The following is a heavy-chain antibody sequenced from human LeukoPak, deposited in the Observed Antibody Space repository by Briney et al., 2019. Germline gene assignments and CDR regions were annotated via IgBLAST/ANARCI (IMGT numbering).Heavy chain of an antibody. Sequence: GGSLRLSCAASGFTLSNCWMSWVRQAPGKGLEWVANIKQDGSEKYYVDSVKGRFTISRDNAKNSLYLQMNGLRAEDTAVYYCARGLVVGPSAHSAIFDYWGQGTQVTVSS. V-gene: IGHV3-7*01. D-gene: IGHD2-2*01. CDR1: GFTLSNCW. J-gene: IGHJ4*02. CDR3: ARGLVVGPSAHSAIFDY. CDR2: IKQDGSEK.